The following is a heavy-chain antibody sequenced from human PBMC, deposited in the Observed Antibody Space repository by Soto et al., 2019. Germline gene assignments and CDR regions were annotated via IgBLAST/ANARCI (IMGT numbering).Heavy chain of an antibody. CDR1: GYTFINFD. CDR3: ARMASAGTLNWFDP. CDR2: MNPGSGKT. J-gene: IGHJ5*02. Sequence: AAVKVSCKASGYTFINFDMIWVRPAAGQGLEWLGWMNPGSGKTGYASKFQGRVAMTRDASTGTSHLELSSLTSDDTAVYYCARMASAGTLNWFDPWGQGTLVTVSS. D-gene: IGHD6-13*01. V-gene: IGHV1-8*02.